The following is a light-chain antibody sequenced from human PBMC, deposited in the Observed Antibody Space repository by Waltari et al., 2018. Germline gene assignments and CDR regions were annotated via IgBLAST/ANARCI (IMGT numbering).Light chain of an antibody. V-gene: IGKV3-15*01. CDR1: QSVSSN. CDR3: QQYNRWPPIT. CDR2: DAS. J-gene: IGKJ5*01. Sequence: EIVMTQSPATLSVSPGETATPSCRASQSVSSNVAWYQKKPVQAPRLLIYDASTRATSIPAKFRGSGSGTEFTLTISSLQSEDFAVYYCQQYNRWPPITFGHGTRLEIK.